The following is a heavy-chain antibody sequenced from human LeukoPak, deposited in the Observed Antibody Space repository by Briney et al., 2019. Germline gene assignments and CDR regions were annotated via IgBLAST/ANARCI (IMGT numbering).Heavy chain of an antibody. Sequence: PSETLSLTCTVSGGSISSYYWSWIRQPPGKGLEWIGEINHSGSTNYNPSLKSRVTISVDTSKNQFSLKLSSVTAADTAVYYCARGSSSSSWVLFDYWGQGTLVTVSS. V-gene: IGHV4-34*01. CDR2: INHSGST. J-gene: IGHJ4*02. CDR3: ARGSSSSSWVLFDY. D-gene: IGHD6-13*01. CDR1: GGSISSYY.